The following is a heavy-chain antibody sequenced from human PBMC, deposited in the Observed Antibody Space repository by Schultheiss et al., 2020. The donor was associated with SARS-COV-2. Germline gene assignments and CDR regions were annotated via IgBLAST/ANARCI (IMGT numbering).Heavy chain of an antibody. D-gene: IGHD3-10*01. J-gene: IGHJ5*02. CDR1: GYSISSGYY. Sequence: SETLSLTCAVSGYSISSGYYWGWIRQPPGKGLEWIGYIYYSGSTYYNPSLKSRVTISVDTSKNQFSLKLSSVTAADTAVYYCARGSPRYGSGFWFDPWGQGTLVTVSS. V-gene: IGHV4-38-2*01. CDR2: IYYSGST. CDR3: ARGSPRYGSGFWFDP.